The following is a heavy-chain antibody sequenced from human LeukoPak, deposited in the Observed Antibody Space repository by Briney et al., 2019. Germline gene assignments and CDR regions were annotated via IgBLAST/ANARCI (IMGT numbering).Heavy chain of an antibody. D-gene: IGHD6-6*01. CDR2: IRQDATEK. CDR1: GFTFSDYW. Sequence: PGGSLRLSCAASGFTFSDYWMSWVRQAPGKGLEWVANIRQDATEKYYVDSVKGRFTISRDNAKMSVLLQMNSLRADDTAMYYCARLTARRGTLDYWGQGTLVTVSS. J-gene: IGHJ4*02. CDR3: ARLTARRGTLDY. V-gene: IGHV3-7*03.